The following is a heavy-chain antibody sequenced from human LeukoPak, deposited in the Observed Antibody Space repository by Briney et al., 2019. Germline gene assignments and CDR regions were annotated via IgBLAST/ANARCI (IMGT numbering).Heavy chain of an antibody. CDR3: ARARWSSTGWFLGY. V-gene: IGHV3-74*01. J-gene: IGHJ4*02. CDR2: VNPQGSGT. Sequence: PGGSLRLSCAASGFTFSSYWMHWVRQAPGKGLVWVSRVNPQGSGTSYTDSVKGRFTISRDNAKDALHLRMDNLRVEDTAVYYRARARWSSTGWFLGYWGQGTLVTVSS. CDR1: GFTFSSYW. D-gene: IGHD6-19*01.